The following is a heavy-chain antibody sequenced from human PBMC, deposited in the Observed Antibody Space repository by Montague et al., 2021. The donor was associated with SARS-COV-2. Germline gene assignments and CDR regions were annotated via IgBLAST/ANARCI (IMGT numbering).Heavy chain of an antibody. CDR3: AGKVLTVPADY. J-gene: IGHJ4*02. D-gene: IGHD4-11*01. V-gene: IGHV4-4*02. CDR1: GVSITSTNW. Sequence: SETLSLTCAVSGVSITSTNWWSLFRQPPGKGLEWIGEISYGGIATYNPSLKSRATISMDRSRNLFSLKLISVTAADTAIYYCAGKVLTVPADYWGQGTLVTVS. CDR2: ISYGGIA.